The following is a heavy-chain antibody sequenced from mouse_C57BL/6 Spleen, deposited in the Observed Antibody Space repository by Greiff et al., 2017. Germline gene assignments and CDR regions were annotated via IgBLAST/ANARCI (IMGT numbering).Heavy chain of an antibody. Sequence: VQLQQSGPELVKPGDSVKISCKASGYSFTGYFMNWVMQSHGKSLEWIGRINPYNGDTFYNQKFKGKATLTVDKSSSTAHMELRSLTSEDSAVYYCASLYGNHGGFAYWGQGTLVTVSA. CDR3: ASLYGNHGGFAY. D-gene: IGHD2-1*01. J-gene: IGHJ3*01. V-gene: IGHV1-20*01. CDR2: INPYNGDT. CDR1: GYSFTGYF.